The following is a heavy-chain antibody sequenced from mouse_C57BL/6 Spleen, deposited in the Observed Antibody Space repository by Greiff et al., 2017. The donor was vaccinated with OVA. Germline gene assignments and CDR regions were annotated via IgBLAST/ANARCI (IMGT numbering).Heavy chain of an antibody. CDR2: ISSGSSTI. CDR1: GFTFSDYG. CDR3: ARIYGSSPAWFAY. V-gene: IGHV5-17*01. Sequence: VQLKESGGGLVKPGGSLKLSCAASGFTFSDYGMHWVRQAPEKGLEWVAYISSGSSTIYYADTVKGRFTISRDKAKNTLFLQMTSLRSEDTAMYYCARIYGSSPAWFAYWGQGTLVTVSA. D-gene: IGHD1-1*01. J-gene: IGHJ3*01.